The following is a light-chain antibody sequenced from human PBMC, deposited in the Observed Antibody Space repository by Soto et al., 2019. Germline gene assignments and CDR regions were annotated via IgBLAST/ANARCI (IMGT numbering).Light chain of an antibody. CDR1: QTISSW. J-gene: IGKJ1*01. V-gene: IGKV1-5*03. Sequence: DIQMTQSPSTLSGSVGDRVTITCRASQTISSWLAWYQQKPGKAPKLLIYKASTLKSGVPSRFSGSGSGTEFTLTSSSLQTDEFATYYCQHYNRYSEAFGQGTKGELK. CDR3: QHYNRYSEA. CDR2: KAS.